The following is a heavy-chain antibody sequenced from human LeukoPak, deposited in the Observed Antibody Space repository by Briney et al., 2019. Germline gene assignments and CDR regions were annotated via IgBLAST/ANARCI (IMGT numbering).Heavy chain of an antibody. V-gene: IGHV1-2*02. D-gene: IGHD6-13*01. CDR2: INPNSGGT. J-gene: IGHJ4*02. Sequence: GASVKVSCKASGYTFGDFYIHWVRQAPGQGLEWMGWINPNSGGTNYAQKFQGRVTMTRDTSISTAYMELSRLRSDDTAVYYCASDPIAAAGSDWGQGTLVTVSS. CDR1: GYTFGDFY. CDR3: ASDPIAAAGSD.